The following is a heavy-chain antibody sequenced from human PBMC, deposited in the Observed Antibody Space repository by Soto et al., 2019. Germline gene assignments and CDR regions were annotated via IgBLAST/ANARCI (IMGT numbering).Heavy chain of an antibody. V-gene: IGHV1-69*02. CDR2: IIPILGIA. J-gene: IGHJ4*02. D-gene: IGHD4-17*01. CDR1: GGTFSSYT. Sequence: SVKVSCKASGGTFSSYTISWVRQAPGQGLEWMGRIIPILGIANYAQKFQGRVTITADKSTSTAYMELSSLRSEDTAVYYCARLRGRYGDFDYWGQGTLVTVSS. CDR3: ARLRGRYGDFDY.